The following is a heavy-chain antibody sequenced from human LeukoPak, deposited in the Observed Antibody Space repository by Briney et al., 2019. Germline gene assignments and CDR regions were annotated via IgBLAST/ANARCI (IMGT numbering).Heavy chain of an antibody. CDR2: IGSDYKT. CDR3: ARVTANPATPDYGDYVHAFDI. J-gene: IGHJ3*02. CDR1: GSTIGGFA. Sequence: GGSLRLSCAASGSTIGGFAMTWVRQAPGKGLEWVSSIGSDYKTHYSESVKGRFAISRDNSQSTVFLQMNSLRAEDTALYYCARVTANPATPDYGDYVHAFDIWGQGTMVTVSS. D-gene: IGHD4-17*01. V-gene: IGHV3-23*01.